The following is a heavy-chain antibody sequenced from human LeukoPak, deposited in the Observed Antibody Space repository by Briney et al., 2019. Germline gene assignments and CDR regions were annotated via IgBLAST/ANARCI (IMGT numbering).Heavy chain of an antibody. CDR1: GFSFSGYY. CDR2: INHSGSI. CDR3: ARGPSSGWYLPFDY. Sequence: PSETLSLTCSVYGFSFSGYYWGWLRQPPGKGLEWSGEINHSGSINYNPSLKSRVTISVDTSKNQFSLKLSSVTAADTAVYYCARGPSSGWYLPFDYWGQGTLVTVSS. J-gene: IGHJ4*02. V-gene: IGHV4-34*01. D-gene: IGHD6-19*01.